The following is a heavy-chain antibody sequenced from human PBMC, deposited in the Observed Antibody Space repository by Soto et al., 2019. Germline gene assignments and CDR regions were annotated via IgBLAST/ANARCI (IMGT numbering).Heavy chain of an antibody. J-gene: IGHJ3*02. Sequence: SETLSLTCAVSGGCISSSNWWSWVRQPPGKGLEWIGEIYHSGSTNYNPSLKSRVTISVDKSKNQFSLKLSSVTAADTAVYYCARFKVAGSANAFDIWGQGTMVTVSS. CDR2: IYHSGST. V-gene: IGHV4-4*02. CDR3: ARFKVAGSANAFDI. CDR1: GGCISSSNW. D-gene: IGHD6-19*01.